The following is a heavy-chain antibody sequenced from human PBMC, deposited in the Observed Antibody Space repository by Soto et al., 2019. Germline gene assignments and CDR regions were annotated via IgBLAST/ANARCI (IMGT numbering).Heavy chain of an antibody. V-gene: IGHV5-51*01. Sequence: GESLKIYCKGSGYSFTSYWIGLERQMPGKGLEGMGIIHPCDSDSRYSPSFQGQFTISADQSLRIAYLQRRSLKDSDTVMYYCARLPGYYDSSGYYGMDVWGQGTMVTVSS. J-gene: IGHJ6*02. D-gene: IGHD3-22*01. CDR3: ARLPGYYDSSGYYGMDV. CDR1: GYSFTSYW. CDR2: IHPCDSDS.